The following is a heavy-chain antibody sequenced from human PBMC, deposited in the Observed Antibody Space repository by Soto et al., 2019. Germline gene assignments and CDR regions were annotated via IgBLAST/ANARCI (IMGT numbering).Heavy chain of an antibody. V-gene: IGHV3-66*01. CDR2: IYSGGST. CDR1: GFTVSTKY. Sequence: EVQLVESGGGLVQTGGSLRLSCAASGFTVSTKYMSWVRQAPGKGLEWVSVIYSGGSTFYADSVGGRFTISRDNSKNTVNLQMNSLRAEDTAVYDCARDPWAADYWGQGTLVTVSS. CDR3: ARDPWAADY. D-gene: IGHD3-16*01. J-gene: IGHJ4*02.